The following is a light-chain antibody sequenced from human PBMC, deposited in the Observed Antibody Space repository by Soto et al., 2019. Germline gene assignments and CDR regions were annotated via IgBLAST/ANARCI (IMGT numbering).Light chain of an antibody. V-gene: IGKV3-11*01. J-gene: IGKJ4*01. Sequence: EIVLTQSPATLSLSPGERATLSCRASQSVGINLAWYQHKPGQAPRLLIYDASNRATGIPARFSGSGSGTDFTLTISSLEPEDFAVYYCQQRSSWPQLTFGRGTKVEI. CDR2: DAS. CDR3: QQRSSWPQLT. CDR1: QSVGIN.